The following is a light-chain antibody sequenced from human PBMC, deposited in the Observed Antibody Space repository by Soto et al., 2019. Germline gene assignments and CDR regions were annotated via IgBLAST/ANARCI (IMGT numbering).Light chain of an antibody. CDR1: QGISNE. J-gene: IGKJ1*01. V-gene: IGKV1-6*01. CDR3: LQDYTYPWT. Sequence: IQMTQSPSSLSASVGDRVTITCRASQGISNELGWYQQRPGKAPKVLIYGASNLQSGVPSRFSGRASGTDFTLTISSLQPEDFATYYCLQDYTYPWTFGQGTKVDIK. CDR2: GAS.